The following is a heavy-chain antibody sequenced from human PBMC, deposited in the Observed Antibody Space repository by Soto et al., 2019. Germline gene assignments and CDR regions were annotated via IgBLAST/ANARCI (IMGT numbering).Heavy chain of an antibody. D-gene: IGHD6-19*01. CDR2: ISGDDGSG. V-gene: IGHV3-23*01. J-gene: IGHJ3*01. CDR3: VKEASGWKSRGSFDL. CDR1: GVTFTTIA. Sequence: GGSLILSYVASGVTFTTIAMDWVRQAPRKGLEWVSFISGDDGSGNYADSVKGRFTISRDNSKNTLYLQMNSLRAEDTAIYYCVKEASGWKSRGSFDLWGRGTMVTVSS.